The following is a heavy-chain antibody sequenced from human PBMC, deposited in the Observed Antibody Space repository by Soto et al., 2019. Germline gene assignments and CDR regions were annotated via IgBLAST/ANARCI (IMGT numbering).Heavy chain of an antibody. Sequence: GGSLRLSCAASGFTFSSYAMSWVRQAPGKGLEWVSAISGSGGSTYYADSVKGRFTISRDNSKNTLYLQMNSLRAEDTAVYYCAKKGGLLRFLGWPDPDFDYWGQGTLVTVSS. CDR2: ISGSGGST. CDR1: GFTFSSYA. CDR3: AKKGGLLRFLGWPDPDFDY. D-gene: IGHD3-3*01. V-gene: IGHV3-23*01. J-gene: IGHJ4*02.